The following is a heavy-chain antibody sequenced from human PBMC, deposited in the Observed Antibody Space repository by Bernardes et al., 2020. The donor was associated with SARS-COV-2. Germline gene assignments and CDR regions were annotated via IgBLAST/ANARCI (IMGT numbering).Heavy chain of an antibody. V-gene: IGHV4-61*02. J-gene: IGHJ3*02. Sequence: SETLSLTCTVSGGSISSGSYYWSWIRQPAGKGLEWIGRIYTSGSTNYNPSLKSRVTISVDTSKNQFSLKLSSVTAADTAVYYCAREEGPLRYFDWLFDAFYIWGQGTMVTVSS. D-gene: IGHD3-9*01. CDR1: GGSISSGSYY. CDR2: IYTSGST. CDR3: AREEGPLRYFDWLFDAFYI.